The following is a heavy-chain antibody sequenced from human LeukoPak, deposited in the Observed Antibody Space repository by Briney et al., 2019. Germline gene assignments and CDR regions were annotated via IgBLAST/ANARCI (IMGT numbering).Heavy chain of an antibody. Sequence: SETLSLTCTVSGGSISSSSYYWGWIRQPPGKGLEWIGSIYYSGSTYYNPSLKSRVTISVGTSKNQFSLKLSSVTAADTAVYYCARDRRAVRGVIVTWGQGTLVTVSS. CDR3: ARDRRAVRGVIVT. CDR1: GGSISSSSYY. V-gene: IGHV4-39*07. CDR2: IYYSGST. J-gene: IGHJ4*02. D-gene: IGHD3-10*01.